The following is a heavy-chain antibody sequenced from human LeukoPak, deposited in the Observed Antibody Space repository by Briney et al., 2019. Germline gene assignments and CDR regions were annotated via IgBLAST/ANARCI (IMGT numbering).Heavy chain of an antibody. CDR3: ARVTPPTD. V-gene: IGHV3-66*01. Sequence: GGSLRLSCVGSGFTVSSNHMTWVRQAPGKGLEWVSVIYSDGTANYADSVKGRFTISRDNTKNTLYLLMNSLRAEDTAVYYCARVTPPTDWGQGTLVTVSS. CDR1: GFTVSSNH. CDR2: IYSDGTA. D-gene: IGHD1-14*01. J-gene: IGHJ4*02.